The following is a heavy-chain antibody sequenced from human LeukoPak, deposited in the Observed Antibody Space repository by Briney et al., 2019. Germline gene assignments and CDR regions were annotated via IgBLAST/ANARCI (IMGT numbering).Heavy chain of an antibody. Sequence: GGSLRLSCAASGFIFRSYAMTWVRQAPGKGLEWVSAISGSGGSTYYADAVKGRFTISRDNFKNTLYLQMNSLRAEDTAVYYCARDPDSSGYYVFDYWGQGTLVTVSS. D-gene: IGHD3-22*01. CDR2: ISGSGGST. J-gene: IGHJ4*02. V-gene: IGHV3-23*01. CDR3: ARDPDSSGYYVFDY. CDR1: GFIFRSYA.